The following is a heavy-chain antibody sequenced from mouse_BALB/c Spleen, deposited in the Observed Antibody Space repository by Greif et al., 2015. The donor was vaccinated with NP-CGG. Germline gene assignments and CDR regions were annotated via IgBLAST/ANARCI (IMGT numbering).Heavy chain of an antibody. CDR3: ATGAYFDV. J-gene: IGHJ1*01. CDR1: GYTFTSYW. Sequence: QVQLQQPGAELAKPGASVKMSCKASGYTFTSYWMHWVKQRPGQGLEWIGYINPSTGYTEYNQKFKDKATLTADKSSSTVYMQVSSLTSEDSAVYYCATGAYFDVWGAGTTLPVSS. V-gene: IGHV1-7*01. D-gene: IGHD4-1*01. CDR2: INPSTGYT.